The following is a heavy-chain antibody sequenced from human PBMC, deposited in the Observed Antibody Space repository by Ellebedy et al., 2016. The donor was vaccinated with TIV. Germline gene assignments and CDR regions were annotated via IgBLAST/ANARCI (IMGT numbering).Heavy chain of an antibody. CDR2: INPNSGAT. Sequence: ASVKVSCXASGYTFTDYYIHWVRQAPGQGPEYMGWINPNSGATSYAQKFQGRVTVTRDTSISTAYMDLSRLRSDDTAVYYYARDRAVVVVVAAMGGRAPFDYWGQGTLVTISS. D-gene: IGHD2-15*01. CDR1: GYTFTDYY. CDR3: ARDRAVVVVVAAMGGRAPFDY. V-gene: IGHV1-2*02. J-gene: IGHJ4*02.